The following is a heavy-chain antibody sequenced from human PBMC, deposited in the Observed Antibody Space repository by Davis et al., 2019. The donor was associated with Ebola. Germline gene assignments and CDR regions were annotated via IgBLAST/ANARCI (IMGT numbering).Heavy chain of an antibody. CDR3: ARWGEVLRFLEWFSDY. CDR2: IYHSGST. D-gene: IGHD3-3*01. CDR1: GGSISSSNW. Sequence: GSLRLSCAVSGGSISSSNWWSWVRQPPGKGLEWIGEIYHSGSTNYNPSLKSRVTISVDKSKNQFSLKLSSVTAADTAVYYCARWGEVLRFLEWFSDYWGQGTLVTVSS. J-gene: IGHJ4*02. V-gene: IGHV4-4*02.